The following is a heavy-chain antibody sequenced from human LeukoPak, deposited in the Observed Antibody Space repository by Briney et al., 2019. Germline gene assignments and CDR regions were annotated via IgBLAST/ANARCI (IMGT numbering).Heavy chain of an antibody. V-gene: IGHV1-18*01. CDR3: ARDLTGFGEVYWFDP. D-gene: IGHD3-10*01. CDR1: GYTFTSYG. Sequence: ASVKVSCKASGYTFTSYGISWVRQAPGQGLEWMGWISAYNGNTNYAQKLQGRVTMTTDTSTSTAYMELRSLRSDDTAVYYCARDLTGFGEVYWFDPWGQGTLVTVSS. J-gene: IGHJ5*02. CDR2: ISAYNGNT.